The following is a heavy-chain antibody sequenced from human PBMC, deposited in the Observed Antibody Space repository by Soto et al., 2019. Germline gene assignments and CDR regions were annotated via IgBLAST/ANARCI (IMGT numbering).Heavy chain of an antibody. V-gene: IGHV4-59*11. CDR2: IYYREST. D-gene: IGHD1-26*01. Sequence: SETRSLTCTVSGGPISSHYWSWVRQAPGKGLEWIGHIYYRESTSYNPSLRSRSTISVDTSNNQFSLKLNSVTTADTAVYYCARDGREASGMDVWGQGTKVTVSS. J-gene: IGHJ6*02. CDR1: GGPISSHY. CDR3: ARDGREASGMDV.